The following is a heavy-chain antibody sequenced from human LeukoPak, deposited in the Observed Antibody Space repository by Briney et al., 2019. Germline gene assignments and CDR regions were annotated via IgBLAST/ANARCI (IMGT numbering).Heavy chain of an antibody. Sequence: ASVKVSCKAPGYTFTNYYMHWVRQAPGQGLEWMGIINPSGGSTSYAQKFQGRVTMTRDMSTSTVYMELSSLRSEDTAVYYCASLSIAAAGSGAFDIWGQGTMVTVSS. J-gene: IGHJ3*02. CDR2: INPSGGST. V-gene: IGHV1-46*01. D-gene: IGHD6-13*01. CDR1: GYTFTNYY. CDR3: ASLSIAAAGSGAFDI.